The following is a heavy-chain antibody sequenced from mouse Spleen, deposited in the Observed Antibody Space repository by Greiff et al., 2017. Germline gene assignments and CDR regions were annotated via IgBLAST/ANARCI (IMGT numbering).Heavy chain of an antibody. Sequence: QVQLKESGAELVRPGSSVKLSCKASGYTFTSYWMHWVKQRPIQGLEWIGNIDPSDSETHYNQKFKDKATLTVDKSSSTAYMQLSSLTSEDSAVYYCARALYDWFAYWGQGTLVTVSA. CDR2: IDPSDSET. CDR1: GYTFTSYW. D-gene: IGHD2-3*01. J-gene: IGHJ3*01. CDR3: ARALYDWFAY. V-gene: IGHV1-52*01.